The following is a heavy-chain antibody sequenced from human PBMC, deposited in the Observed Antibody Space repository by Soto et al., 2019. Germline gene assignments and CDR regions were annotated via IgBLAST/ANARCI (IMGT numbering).Heavy chain of an antibody. V-gene: IGHV1-8*01. CDR2: INPNSGNT. J-gene: IGHJ4*02. CDR1: GYNFTSYD. Sequence: QVQLVQSGAEVKKPGASVTVSCKASGYNFTSYDINWVRQATGQGLEWMGWINPNSGNTGFAQKFQGSVTMTRNTAISTAYMELSSLRSEDTAVYYCAIKGGATVGTVDYWGQATHVTVSS. CDR3: AIKGGATVGTVDY. D-gene: IGHD1-26*01.